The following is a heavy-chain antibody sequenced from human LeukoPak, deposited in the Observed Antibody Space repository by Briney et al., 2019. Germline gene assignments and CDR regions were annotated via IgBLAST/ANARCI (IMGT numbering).Heavy chain of an antibody. CDR1: GYTFTNYG. J-gene: IGHJ4*02. Sequence: WASVKVSCRASGYTFTNYGVNWVRQAPGQGLEWMGWINTNTRNPTYAQGFTGRFVFSLDTPLSTAYLQISSLKAVDTAVYYCARDKYQLPYEIDYWGQGTLVTVSS. CDR3: ARDKYQLPYEIDY. CDR2: INTNTRNP. D-gene: IGHD2-2*01. V-gene: IGHV7-4-1*02.